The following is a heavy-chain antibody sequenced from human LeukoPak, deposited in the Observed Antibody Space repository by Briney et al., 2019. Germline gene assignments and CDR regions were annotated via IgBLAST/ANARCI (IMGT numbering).Heavy chain of an antibody. J-gene: IGHJ3*02. CDR2: MNPNSGNT. Sequence: ASVKVSCKASGYTFTSYDINWVRQATGQGLEWMGWMNPNSGNTGYAQKFQGRVTMTRNTSISTAYMELSSLRSEDTAVYYCAVSPDLVLRYFDWLSPNNAFDIWGQGTMVTVSS. CDR3: AVSPDLVLRYFDWLSPNNAFDI. CDR1: GYTFTSYD. D-gene: IGHD3-9*01. V-gene: IGHV1-8*01.